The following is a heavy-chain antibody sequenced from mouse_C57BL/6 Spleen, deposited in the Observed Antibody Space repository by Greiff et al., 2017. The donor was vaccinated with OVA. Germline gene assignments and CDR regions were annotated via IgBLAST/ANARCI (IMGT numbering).Heavy chain of an antibody. CDR1: GFTFSDYG. J-gene: IGHJ3*01. D-gene: IGHD2-5*01. CDR3: ARNAYYSNSDWFAY. CDR2: ISSGSSTI. Sequence: EVKLVESGGGLVKPGGSLKLSCAASGFTFSDYGMHWVRQAPEKGLEWVAYISSGSSTIYYADTVKGRFTISRDNAKNTLFLQMTSLRSEDTAMYYCARNAYYSNSDWFAYWGQGTLVTVSA. V-gene: IGHV5-17*01.